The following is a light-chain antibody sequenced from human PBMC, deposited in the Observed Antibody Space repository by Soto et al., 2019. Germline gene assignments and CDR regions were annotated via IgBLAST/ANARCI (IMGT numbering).Light chain of an antibody. J-gene: IGLJ1*01. CDR2: DDD. Sequence: QSALTQPASVSRSPGQSITISCTGASSDVGSYHLVSWYQQHPGKAPKLVIYDDDKRPSGVSNRFSGSQSGNLASLTISGLQAEDEADYYCCSYAHNSKVFGTGTKLTVL. V-gene: IGLV2-23*01. CDR3: CSYAHNSKV. CDR1: SSDVGSYHL.